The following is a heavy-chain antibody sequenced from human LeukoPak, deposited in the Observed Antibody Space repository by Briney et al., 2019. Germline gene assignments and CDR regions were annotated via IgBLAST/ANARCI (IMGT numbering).Heavy chain of an antibody. CDR2: INSDGSST. CDR1: GFTFSNYR. D-gene: IGHD4-17*01. CDR3: ARVDQLYGDYVQFDY. J-gene: IGHJ4*02. Sequence: PGGSLRLSCSASGFTFSNYRMHWVRQVPGKGLVWVSRINSDGSSTSYADSVKGRFTISRDDAKNTLYLQMNSLRIEDTAVYYCARVDQLYGDYVQFDYWGQGTLVTVSS. V-gene: IGHV3-74*01.